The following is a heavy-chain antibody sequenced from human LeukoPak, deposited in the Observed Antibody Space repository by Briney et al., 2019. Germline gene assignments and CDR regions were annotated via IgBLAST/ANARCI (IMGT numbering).Heavy chain of an antibody. V-gene: IGHV1-2*02. Sequence: GASVKVSCKASGYTFTGYYMHWVRQAPGQGLEWMGWINPNSGGTNYAQKFQGRVTMTRDTSISTAYMELSRLRSDDTAVYYCARGEQLLYDYYYYYMDVWGKGTTVTVSS. CDR1: GYTFTGYY. CDR3: ARGEQLLYDYYYYYMDV. D-gene: IGHD2-2*02. CDR2: INPNSGGT. J-gene: IGHJ6*03.